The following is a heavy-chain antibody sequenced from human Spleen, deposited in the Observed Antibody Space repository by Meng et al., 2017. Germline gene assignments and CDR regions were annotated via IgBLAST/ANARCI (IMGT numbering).Heavy chain of an antibody. V-gene: IGHV1-2*06. CDR3: ARDWLRGSSGLDY. J-gene: IGHJ4*02. CDR1: GYTFTGYY. CDR2: INSNSGGT. D-gene: IGHD5-12*01. Sequence: QVQLVQSGAEVKKPGASVKVSCKASGYTFTGYYMHWVRQAPGQGLEWMGRINSNSGGTNYAQKFQGRVTMTRDTSISTAYMELSRLRSDDTAVYYCARDWLRGSSGLDYWGQGTLVTVSS.